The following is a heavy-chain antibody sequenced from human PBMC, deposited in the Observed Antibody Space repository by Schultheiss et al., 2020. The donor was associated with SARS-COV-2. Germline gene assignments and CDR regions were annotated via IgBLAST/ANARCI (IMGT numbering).Heavy chain of an antibody. CDR2: ISSSGSTI. V-gene: IGHV3-48*04. J-gene: IGHJ4*02. CDR3: ARDPYYDFWSGKEPHFDY. Sequence: GESLKISCAASGFTFTSYSMNWVRQAPGKGLEWVSYISSSGSTIYYADSVKGRFTISRDNAKNSLYLQMNSLRAEDTAVYYCARDPYYDFWSGKEPHFDYWGQGTLVTVSS. D-gene: IGHD3-3*01. CDR1: GFTFTSYS.